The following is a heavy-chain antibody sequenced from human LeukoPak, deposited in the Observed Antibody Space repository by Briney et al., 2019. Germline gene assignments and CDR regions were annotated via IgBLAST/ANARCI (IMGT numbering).Heavy chain of an antibody. CDR1: GYAFTGYY. CDR2: IIPIFGTA. V-gene: IGHV1-46*01. D-gene: IGHD3-9*01. J-gene: IGHJ3*02. Sequence: ASVKVSCKASGYAFTGYYIHWVRQAPGQGLEWMGGIIPIFGTANYAQKFQGRVTMTRDMSTSTVYMELSSLRSEDTAVYYCARADMGPDSFDIWGQGTMVTVSS. CDR3: ARADMGPDSFDI.